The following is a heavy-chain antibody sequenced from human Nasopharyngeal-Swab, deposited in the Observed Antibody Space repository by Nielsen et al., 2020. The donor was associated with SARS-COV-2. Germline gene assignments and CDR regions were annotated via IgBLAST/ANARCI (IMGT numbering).Heavy chain of an antibody. V-gene: IGHV4-34*01. Sequence: WIRQPPGKGLEWIGEINHSGSTNYNPSLKSRVTISVDTSKNQFSLKLSSATAADTAVYYGARRTGGRGFDYWGQGTLVTVSS. D-gene: IGHD3-16*01. CDR3: ARRTGGRGFDY. CDR2: INHSGST. J-gene: IGHJ4*02.